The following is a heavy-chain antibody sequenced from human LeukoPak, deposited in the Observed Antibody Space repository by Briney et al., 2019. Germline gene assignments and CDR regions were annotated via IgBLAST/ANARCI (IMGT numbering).Heavy chain of an antibody. CDR2: INHSGST. D-gene: IGHD3-10*01. J-gene: IGHJ6*04. CDR3: ARGSGSPLYYGMDV. Sequence: SETLSLTCAVYGGSFSGYYWSWIRQPPGKGLEWIGEINHSGSTNYNPSLKSRVTISVDTSKNQFSLKLSSVTAADTAVYYCARGSGSPLYYGMDVWGKGTTVTVSS. CDR1: GGSFSGYY. V-gene: IGHV4-34*01.